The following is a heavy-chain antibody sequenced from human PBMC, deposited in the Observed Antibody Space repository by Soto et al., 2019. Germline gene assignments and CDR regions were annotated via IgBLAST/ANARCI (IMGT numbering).Heavy chain of an antibody. CDR3: SRDDSDWFFN. CDR2: IYHSGST. CDR1: GDSISRSYW. V-gene: IGHV4-4*02. D-gene: IGHD3-9*01. Sequence: LSLTCAVSGDSISRSYWWSWVRQLPGKGLEWIGEIYHSGSTIYNPSLQSRVTLSVDKSKNEFSLKMNSLESEDTAVYYCSRDDSDWFFNWGRGTLVTVSS. J-gene: IGHJ4*02.